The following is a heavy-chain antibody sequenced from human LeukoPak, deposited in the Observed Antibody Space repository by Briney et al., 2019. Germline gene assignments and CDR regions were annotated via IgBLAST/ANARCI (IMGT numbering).Heavy chain of an antibody. V-gene: IGHV3-33*01. CDR2: IWYDGSNK. J-gene: IGHJ6*03. CDR1: GLTFSTYG. Sequence: GGSLRLSCAASGLTFSTYGMHWVRQAPGKGLEWVALIWYDGSNKYYADSVKGRFTISRDNSKNTLYLQMNSLRAEDTAVYYCARSGRGVDSFYFYMDVWGKGTTVTVSS. D-gene: IGHD3-10*01. CDR3: ARSGRGVDSFYFYMDV.